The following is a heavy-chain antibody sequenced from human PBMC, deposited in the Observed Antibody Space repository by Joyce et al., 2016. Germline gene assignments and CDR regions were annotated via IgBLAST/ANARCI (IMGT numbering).Heavy chain of an antibody. V-gene: IGHV3-74*01. CDR2: INIDGTNT. D-gene: IGHD6-19*01. CDR1: GFIFHRYW. CDR3: ARDLEFSSGWPDY. Sequence: EVQLVESGGALVQPGGSLRLSCTASGFIFHRYWMHWLRQAPGEGLMWVSRINIDGTNTRYAGSVNGRFTISRDNAKNTLYLEMHNLSPDDTAMYYCARDLEFSSGWPDYWGQGTPVTVSS. J-gene: IGHJ4*02.